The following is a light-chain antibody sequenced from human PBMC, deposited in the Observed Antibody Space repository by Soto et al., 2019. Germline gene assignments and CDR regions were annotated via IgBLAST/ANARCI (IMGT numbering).Light chain of an antibody. CDR3: AAWDDSLNGVV. CDR2: SNN. Sequence: QSVLTQPPSASGTPGQRVTISCSGSSSNIGSNTVNWYQQLTGTAPKLHISSNNQRPSGVPDRFSGSKSSTSASLAISGLQSEDEADYYCAAWDDSLNGVVFGGGTKLTVL. V-gene: IGLV1-44*01. CDR1: SSNIGSNT. J-gene: IGLJ2*01.